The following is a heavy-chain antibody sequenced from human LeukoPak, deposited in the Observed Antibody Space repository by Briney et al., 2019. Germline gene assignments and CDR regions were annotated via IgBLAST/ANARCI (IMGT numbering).Heavy chain of an antibody. J-gene: IGHJ4*02. V-gene: IGHV5-51*01. D-gene: IGHD3-9*01. CDR3: ARLTGDYDILTGYYLAY. CDR2: IYPGDSGT. CDR1: GYSFTSYW. Sequence: GESLKISCKGSGYSFTSYWIGWVRQMPGKGLEWMGIIYPGDSGTRYSPSFQGQVTISADKSISTAYLQWSSLKASDTAMYYCARLTGDYDILTGYYLAYWGQGTLVTVSS.